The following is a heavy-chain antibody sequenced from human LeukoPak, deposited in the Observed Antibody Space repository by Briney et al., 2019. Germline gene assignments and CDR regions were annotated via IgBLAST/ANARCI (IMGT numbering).Heavy chain of an antibody. CDR2: NYYSGST. V-gene: IGHV4-59*12. CDR3: AREVVVVAATSNWFDP. J-gene: IGHJ5*02. Sequence: SETLSLTCTVSGGSISSYYWSWIRQPPGKGLECIEYNYYSGSTNYNPSLKSRVTISVDTSKNQFSLKLSSVTAADTAVYYCAREVVVVAATSNWFDPWGQGTLVTVSS. CDR1: GGSISSYY. D-gene: IGHD2-15*01.